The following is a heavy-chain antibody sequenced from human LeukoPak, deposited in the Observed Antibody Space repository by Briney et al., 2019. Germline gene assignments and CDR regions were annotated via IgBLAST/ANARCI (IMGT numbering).Heavy chain of an antibody. V-gene: IGHV3-23*01. CDR2: ISGSGGST. CDR3: AKNSEQGAPAPLDY. D-gene: IGHD4/OR15-4a*01. Sequence: GGSLRLSCAASGFTVSSNYMSWVRQAPGKGLEWVSAISGSGGSTYYADSVKGRFTISRDNSKNTLYLQMNSLRAEDTAVYYCAKNSEQGAPAPLDYWGQGTLVTVSS. J-gene: IGHJ4*02. CDR1: GFTVSSNY.